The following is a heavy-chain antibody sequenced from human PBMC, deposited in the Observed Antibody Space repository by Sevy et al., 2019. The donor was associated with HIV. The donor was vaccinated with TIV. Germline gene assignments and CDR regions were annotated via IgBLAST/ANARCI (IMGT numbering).Heavy chain of an antibody. J-gene: IGHJ3*02. CDR3: ARRKDFDI. V-gene: IGHV4-59*08. CDR1: GGSINSDH. Sequence: SETLSLTCTVSGGSINSDHWNWIRQPPGKGLEWIGFVYYTEGTNYNPSLKNRVTISVDRTKNQFSLKLTSVTAADTAVYYCARRKDFDIWGQGTMVTVSS. CDR2: VYYTEGT.